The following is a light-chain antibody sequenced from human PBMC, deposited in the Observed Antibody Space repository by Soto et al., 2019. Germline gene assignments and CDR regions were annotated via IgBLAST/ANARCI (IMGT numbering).Light chain of an antibody. Sequence: DIQTTQSPSTLPASVGDGVTITCRASKGIGSYLAWYPPTPGKVPKVXIYAASPLQSGVPSLFSGSGAGTDCTRPISSLQPEDAATDYCQKYNSDTLTFGGGTKVDIK. V-gene: IGKV1-27*01. J-gene: IGKJ4*01. CDR1: KGIGSY. CDR3: QKYNSDTLT. CDR2: AAS.